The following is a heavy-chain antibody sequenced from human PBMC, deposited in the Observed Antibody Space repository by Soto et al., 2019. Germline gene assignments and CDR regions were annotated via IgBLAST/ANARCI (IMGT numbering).Heavy chain of an antibody. J-gene: IGHJ4*02. CDR3: ASRCPTVTTYNFYF. Sequence: QLQLQQSGPGLVKPSETLSLTCTVSGGSISRSSYYWGWIRQPPGKGLEWIGSIYYSGSTYYNPSLKSRVPIYVDKSKNQFSLKLNSVTAADTGLFECASRCPTVTTYNFYFWGQGTLVTVSS. V-gene: IGHV4-39*01. CDR2: IYYSGST. D-gene: IGHD4-17*01. CDR1: GGSISRSSYY.